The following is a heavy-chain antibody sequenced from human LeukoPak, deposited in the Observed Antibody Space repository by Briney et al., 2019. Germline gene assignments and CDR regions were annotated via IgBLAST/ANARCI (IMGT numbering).Heavy chain of an antibody. CDR2: ISTSGDTT. CDR3: AKHPSVGNFDY. J-gene: IGHJ4*02. V-gene: IGHV3-23*01. Sequence: GGSLRLSCVASGFTFSSYAMSWVRQAPGKGLEWVSIISTSGDTTYYADSVKGRSTISRDNSKNTLYLQMNSLRAEDTALYYCAKHPSVGNFDYWGRGTLVTVSS. D-gene: IGHD1-26*01. CDR1: GFTFSSYA.